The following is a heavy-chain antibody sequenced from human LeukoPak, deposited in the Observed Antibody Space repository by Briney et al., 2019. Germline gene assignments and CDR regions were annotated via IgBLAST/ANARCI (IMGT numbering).Heavy chain of an antibody. V-gene: IGHV1-2*02. CDR2: FNPNSGGT. Sequence: ASVKVSCKASGYTFTGYYMHWVRQAPGKGPEGMGWFNPNSGGTNYAQKFQGRVTMTGDTSISTAYMELSRLRSDDTAVYYCSAYSRAQLHYYYGMDVWGQGTTVTVSS. J-gene: IGHJ6*02. CDR3: SAYSRAQLHYYYGMDV. D-gene: IGHD6-13*01. CDR1: GYTFTGYY.